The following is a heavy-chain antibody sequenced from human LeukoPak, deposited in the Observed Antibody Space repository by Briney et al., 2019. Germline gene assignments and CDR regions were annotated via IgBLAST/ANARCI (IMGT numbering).Heavy chain of an antibody. CDR2: IWYDGSNK. CDR3: ARGDTVEDAFDI. V-gene: IGHV3-33*01. Sequence: GGSLRLSCAASGFTFSSYGMHWVRQAPGKGLEWVAVIWYDGSNKYYADSVKGRFTISRDNSKNTLYLQMNSLRAEDTAVYYCARGDTVEDAFDIWGQGTMVTVPS. J-gene: IGHJ3*02. CDR1: GFTFSSYG. D-gene: IGHD4-23*01.